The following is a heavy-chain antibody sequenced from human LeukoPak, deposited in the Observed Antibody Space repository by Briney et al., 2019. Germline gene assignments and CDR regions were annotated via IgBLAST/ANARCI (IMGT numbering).Heavy chain of an antibody. CDR2: IIPIFGTA. Sequence: ASVKVSCKASGGTFSSYAISWLRQAPGQGLEWMGGIIPIFGTANYAQKFQGRVTITADESTSTANMELSSLRSEDTAVYYCAIGYCSSTSCYNQGYWGQGTLVTVSS. J-gene: IGHJ4*02. CDR3: AIGYCSSTSCYNQGY. D-gene: IGHD2-2*02. CDR1: GGTFSSYA. V-gene: IGHV1-69*13.